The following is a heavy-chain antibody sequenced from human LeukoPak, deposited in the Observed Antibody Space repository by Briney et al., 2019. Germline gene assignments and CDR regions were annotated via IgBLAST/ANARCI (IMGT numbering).Heavy chain of an antibody. CDR1: GYSISSGYY. Sequence: SETLSLTCTVSGYSISSGYYWGWIRQPPGKGLEWIGSIHHSGTTYYNPSLKSRVTMSVDTSKNQFSLKLSSVTAADTAVYYCVRFSTVVTRSAFDIWGQGTMVTVSS. CDR3: VRFSTVVTRSAFDI. D-gene: IGHD4-23*01. CDR2: IHHSGTT. V-gene: IGHV4-38-2*02. J-gene: IGHJ3*02.